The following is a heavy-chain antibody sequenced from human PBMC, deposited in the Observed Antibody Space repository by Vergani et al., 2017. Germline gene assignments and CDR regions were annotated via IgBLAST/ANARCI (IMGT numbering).Heavy chain of an antibody. CDR1: GFTFDTYT. V-gene: IGHV3-23*04. CDR3: TTAWGLYYLHGEYFQY. D-gene: IGHD3-10*01. J-gene: IGHJ1*01. Sequence: EVQVVESGGGLVQPGGSRRLSCAGAGFTFDTYTMAYVRQAPGKGLEWVATISSGGGDIFYADSVKGRFTISRDKSKNTLFLQMNSLKDEDTAVYYCTTAWGLYYLHGEYFQYWGRGTLVSVSS. CDR2: ISSGGGDI.